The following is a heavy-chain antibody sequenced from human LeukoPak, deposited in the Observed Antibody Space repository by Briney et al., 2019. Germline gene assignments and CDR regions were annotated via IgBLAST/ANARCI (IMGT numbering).Heavy chain of an antibody. J-gene: IGHJ5*02. V-gene: IGHV4-59*01. CDR2: IYYIGST. D-gene: IGHD3-10*01. CDR1: GGSINNYY. Sequence: SETLSLTCTVSGGSINNYYWSWIRQPPGKGLEWIGYIYYIGSTNYNPSLKSRVTISVDTSKNQFSLKLSSVTAADTAVYYCARVGAYNWFDPWGQGTLVTVSP. CDR3: ARVGAYNWFDP.